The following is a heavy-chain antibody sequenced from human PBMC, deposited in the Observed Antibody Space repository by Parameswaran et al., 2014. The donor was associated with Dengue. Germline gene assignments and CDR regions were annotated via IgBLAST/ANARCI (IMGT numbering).Heavy chain of an antibody. V-gene: IGHV3-7*01. CDR2: INGDGDDK. D-gene: IGHD3-10*01. J-gene: IGHJ5*02. Sequence: WIRQPPGKGLEWVANINGDGDDKYYVDSVKGRFTISRDNVKNSLYLQMNSLRAEDTALYYCARENHGSGTHWFDPWGQGTLVTVSS. CDR3: ARENHGSGTHWFDP.